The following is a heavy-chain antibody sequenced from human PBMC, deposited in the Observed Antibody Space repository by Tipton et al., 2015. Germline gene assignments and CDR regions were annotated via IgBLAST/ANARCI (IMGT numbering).Heavy chain of an antibody. CDR3: TRGDGSGSP. V-gene: IGHV3-53*01. D-gene: IGHD3-10*01. CDR2: FYSDGRA. J-gene: IGHJ5*02. CDR1: GFNIINIY. Sequence: SLRLSCAASGFNIINIYMSWVRQAPEKGLEWVSLFYSDGRANYADAVKGRFTISRDNARNTIYLQMNSLRAEDTAVYYCTRGDGSGSPWGQGTLVTVSS.